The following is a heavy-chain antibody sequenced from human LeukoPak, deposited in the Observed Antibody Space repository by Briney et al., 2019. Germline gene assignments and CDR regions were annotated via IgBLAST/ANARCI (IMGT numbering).Heavy chain of an antibody. V-gene: IGHV3-30-3*01. J-gene: IGHJ3*02. CDR1: GFTFSSYA. CDR3: ARDWPAQAFDI. Sequence: GRSLRLSCAASGFTFSSYAMHWVRQAPGKGLEWVAVISYDGSNKYYADSVKGRFTISRDNSKNTLYLQMNSLRAEDTAVYYCARDWPAQAFDIWGQGTMVTVSS. CDR2: ISYDGSNK.